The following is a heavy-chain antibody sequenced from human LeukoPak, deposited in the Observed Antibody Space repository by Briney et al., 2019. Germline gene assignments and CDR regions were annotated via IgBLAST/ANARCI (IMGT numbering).Heavy chain of an antibody. CDR1: GYTFTGYY. CDR2: INPNSGGT. J-gene: IGHJ4*02. Sequence: ASVKVSCKASGYTFTGYYMHWVRQAPGQGLEWMGWINPNSGGTNYAQKFQGRVTMTADTSTNTAYMELRSLTSDDTAVYYCARDFSFTVDYWGQGTLVTASS. V-gene: IGHV1-2*02. CDR3: ARDFSFTVDY.